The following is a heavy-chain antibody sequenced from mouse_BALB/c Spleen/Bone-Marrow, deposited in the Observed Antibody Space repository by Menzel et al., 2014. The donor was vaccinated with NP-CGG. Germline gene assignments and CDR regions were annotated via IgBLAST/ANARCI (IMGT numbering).Heavy chain of an antibody. CDR2: IYPGGGYT. CDR1: GYTFTNYW. V-gene: IGHV1-63*02. CDR3: ARGVRGDFDY. Sequence: VQLQESGAELVRPGPSVKISCKASGYTFTNYWLGWVKQRPGHGLEWIGDIYPGGGYTNYNEKFKGKATLTADTSSSTSEDSAVYFCARGVRGDFDYWGQGTTLTVSS. J-gene: IGHJ2*01. D-gene: IGHD2-14*01.